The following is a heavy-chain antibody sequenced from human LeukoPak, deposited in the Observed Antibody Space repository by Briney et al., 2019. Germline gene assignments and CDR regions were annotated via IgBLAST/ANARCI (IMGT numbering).Heavy chain of an antibody. CDR1: GFSFSNYA. CDR3: AKRSCSGGSCNFDY. CDR2: ISGSGGAT. J-gene: IGHJ4*02. D-gene: IGHD2-15*01. V-gene: IGHV3-23*01. Sequence: GGSLRLSCAASGFSFSNYAMSWVRQAPGKGLEWVSAISGSGGATNYADSVKGRFTISRDNSKNTLYLQMNSLRAEDTAVYYCAKRSCSGGSCNFDYWGQGTLVTVS.